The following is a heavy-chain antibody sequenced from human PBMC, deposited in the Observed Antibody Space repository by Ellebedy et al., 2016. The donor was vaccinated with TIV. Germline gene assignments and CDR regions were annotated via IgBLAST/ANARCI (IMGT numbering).Heavy chain of an antibody. Sequence: SVKVSCXASGGTFSSYAISWVRQAPGQGLEWMGRIIPILGIANYAQKFQGRVTITADKSTSTAYMELSSLRSEDTAVYYCARDMLRNYYGSGSYREYWGQGTLVTVSS. CDR3: ARDMLRNYYGSGSYREY. D-gene: IGHD3-10*01. CDR2: IIPILGIA. V-gene: IGHV1-69*04. CDR1: GGTFSSYA. J-gene: IGHJ4*02.